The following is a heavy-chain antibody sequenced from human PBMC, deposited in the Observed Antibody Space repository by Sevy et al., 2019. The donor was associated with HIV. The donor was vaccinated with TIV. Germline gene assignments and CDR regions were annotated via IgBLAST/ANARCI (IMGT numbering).Heavy chain of an antibody. CDR1: RFTFSDYY. V-gene: IGHV3-11*01. CDR2: IDRSGSTI. Sequence: GGSLRLSCAASRFTFSDYYMSWIRQAPGKGLEWVSYIDRSGSTINYADSVKGRFTISRDNAKKSVYLQINSLRAEDTAVYYCARENTMIEEPGWFDPWGQGTLVTVSS. J-gene: IGHJ5*02. D-gene: IGHD3-22*01. CDR3: ARENTMIEEPGWFDP.